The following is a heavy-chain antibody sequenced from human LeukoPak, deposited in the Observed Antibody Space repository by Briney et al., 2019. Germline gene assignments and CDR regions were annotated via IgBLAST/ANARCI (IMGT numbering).Heavy chain of an antibody. Sequence: SETLSLTCAVYGGSFSGYYWSWIRQPPGKGLEWIGEINHSGSTNYNPSLKSRVTISVDTSKNQFSLKLSSVTAADTAVYYCARWSPVRLDYWGQGTLVTVSS. J-gene: IGHJ4*02. D-gene: IGHD3-10*01. V-gene: IGHV4-34*01. CDR1: GGSFSGYY. CDR2: INHSGST. CDR3: ARWSPVRLDY.